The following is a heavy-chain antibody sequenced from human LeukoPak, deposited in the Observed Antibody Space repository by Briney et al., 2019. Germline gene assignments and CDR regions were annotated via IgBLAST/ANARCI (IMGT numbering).Heavy chain of an antibody. Sequence: SETLSLTCAVYGGSFSGYYWSWIRQPPGKGLEWIGEIDHSGSTNYNPSLKSRVTISVDTSKNQFSLKLSSVTAADTAVYYCARADLGYCSGGSCYSGTYGVIDPWGQGTLVTVSS. CDR2: IDHSGST. CDR1: GGSFSGYY. CDR3: ARADLGYCSGGSCYSGTYGVIDP. J-gene: IGHJ5*02. D-gene: IGHD2-15*01. V-gene: IGHV4-34*01.